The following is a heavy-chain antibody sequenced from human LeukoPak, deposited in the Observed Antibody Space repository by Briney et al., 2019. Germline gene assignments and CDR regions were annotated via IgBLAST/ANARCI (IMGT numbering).Heavy chain of an antibody. J-gene: IGHJ4*02. Sequence: ASVKVSCKASGYTFTSYYMHWVRQAPGQGLEWMGIINPSGGSTSYAQKFQGRVTMTRDMSTSTVYMELSSLRSEDTAVYYCARDTIMGATMRGGVFDYWGQGTLVTVSS. CDR2: INPSGGST. CDR3: ARDTIMGATMRGGVFDY. D-gene: IGHD1-26*01. CDR1: GYTFTSYY. V-gene: IGHV1-46*01.